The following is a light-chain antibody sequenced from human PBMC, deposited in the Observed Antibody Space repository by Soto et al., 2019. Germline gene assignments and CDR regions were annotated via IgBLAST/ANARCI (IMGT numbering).Light chain of an antibody. J-gene: IGKJ1*01. V-gene: IGKV1-39*01. CDR2: AAS. Sequence: DIQMTQSPSSLSASLGDRVTITCLASQSISSYLNWYQQKPGKAPKLLIYAASSLQSGVPSRFSGSGSGTDFTLTISSLQPEDFATYYCQQSYSTLWTFGQGTKVDIK. CDR1: QSISSY. CDR3: QQSYSTLWT.